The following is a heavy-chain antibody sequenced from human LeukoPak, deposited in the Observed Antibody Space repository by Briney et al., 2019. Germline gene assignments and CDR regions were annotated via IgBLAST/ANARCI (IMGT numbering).Heavy chain of an antibody. CDR1: GFTLGSYS. CDR3: ARDGSGTVDAFDI. J-gene: IGHJ3*02. CDR2: ISSSSSYI. Sequence: GGSLRLPCAASGFTLGSYSMNWVRQTPGKGLEWVSSISSSSSYIYYADSVKGRFTISRDNAKNSLYLQMNSLRAEDTAVYYCARDGSGTVDAFDIWGQGTMVTVSS. D-gene: IGHD3-10*01. V-gene: IGHV3-21*01.